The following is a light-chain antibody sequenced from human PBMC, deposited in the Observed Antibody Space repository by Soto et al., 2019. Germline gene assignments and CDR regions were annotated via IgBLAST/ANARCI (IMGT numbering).Light chain of an antibody. V-gene: IGKV3-15*01. CDR2: GAS. J-gene: IGKJ1*01. CDR1: QSVSSN. CDR3: QQYNNWPPWT. Sequence: SPATLSVSPGERATLSCRASQSVSSNLAWYQQKPGQAPRLLIYGASTRATGIPARFSGSGSGTEFTLTISSLQPEDFAVYYCQQYNNWPPWTFGQGTKVDIK.